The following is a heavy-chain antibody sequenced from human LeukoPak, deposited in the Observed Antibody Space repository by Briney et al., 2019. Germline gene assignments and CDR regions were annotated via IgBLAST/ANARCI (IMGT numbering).Heavy chain of an antibody. V-gene: IGHV1-69*04. CDR1: GGTFSSYA. Sequence: ASVKVSCKASGGTFSSYAISWVRQAPGQGLEWMGRIIPILGIANYAQKFQGRVTITADKSTSTAYMELSSLRSEDTAVYYCARGPVAPRILGFDYWGQGTLVTVSS. D-gene: IGHD6-19*01. CDR2: IIPILGIA. CDR3: ARGPVAPRILGFDY. J-gene: IGHJ4*02.